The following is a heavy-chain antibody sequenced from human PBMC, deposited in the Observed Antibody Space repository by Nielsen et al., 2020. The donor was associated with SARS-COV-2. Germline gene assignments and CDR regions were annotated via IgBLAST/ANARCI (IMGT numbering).Heavy chain of an antibody. Sequence: GSLRLSCTVSGGSISSYYWSWIRQPPGKGLEWIGYIYYSGSTNYNPSLKSRVTISVDTSKNQFSLKLSSVTAADTAVYYCARDDPWVDWGQGTLVTVSS. J-gene: IGHJ4*02. V-gene: IGHV4-59*13. CDR2: IYYSGST. CDR1: GGSISSYY. D-gene: IGHD5-12*01. CDR3: ARDDPWVD.